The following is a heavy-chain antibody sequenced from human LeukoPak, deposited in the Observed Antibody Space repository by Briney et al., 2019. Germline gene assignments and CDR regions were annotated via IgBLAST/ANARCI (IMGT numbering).Heavy chain of an antibody. V-gene: IGHV4-61*01. Sequence: PSETLSLTCTVSGDFINSGNYYWGRIRQPPGKALEWIGNIHYSESTNYNPSLKSRVTISVDMSKNQFSLRLSSVTAADTAVYYCTSAPNLYYYDWWGQGNLVTVFS. CDR3: TSAPNLYYYDW. CDR1: GDFINSGNYY. J-gene: IGHJ4*02. CDR2: IHYSEST. D-gene: IGHD3-16*01.